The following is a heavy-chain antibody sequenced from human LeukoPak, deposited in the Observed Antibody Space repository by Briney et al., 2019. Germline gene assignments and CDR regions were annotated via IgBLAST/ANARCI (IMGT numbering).Heavy chain of an antibody. CDR1: GESFRRYY. CDR3: ARDLRVVVPAANAPSYYYGMDV. Sequence: SETLSLTCTVYGESFRRYYSSWTPHPPGKALEWIGEINHSESTNCNPSLKSRVTISVDTSKNQFSLKLSSVTAADTAVYYCARDLRVVVPAANAPSYYYGMDVWGKGTTVTVSS. D-gene: IGHD2-2*01. J-gene: IGHJ6*04. V-gene: IGHV4-34*01. CDR2: INHSEST.